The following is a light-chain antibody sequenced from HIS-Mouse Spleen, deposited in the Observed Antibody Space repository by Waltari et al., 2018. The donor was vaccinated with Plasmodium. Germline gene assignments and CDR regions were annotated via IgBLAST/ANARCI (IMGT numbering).Light chain of an antibody. CDR3: QQYNNWSFT. V-gene: IGKV3-20*01. CDR1: QRVSSSY. CDR2: GAS. Sequence: EIVLTQSPGTLSLSPGERATLPCRASQRVSSSYLAWYQQKPGQAPRLLIYGASSRATGIPDRFSGSGSGTDFTLTISRLEPEDFAVYYCQQYNNWSFTFGPGTKVDIK. J-gene: IGKJ3*01.